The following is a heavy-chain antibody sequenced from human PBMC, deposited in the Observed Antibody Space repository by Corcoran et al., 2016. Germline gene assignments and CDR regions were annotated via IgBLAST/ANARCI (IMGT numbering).Heavy chain of an antibody. CDR2: IIPIFGTA. D-gene: IGHD2-15*01. Sequence: QVQLVQSGAEVKKPGSSVKVSCKASGGTFSSYAISWVRQAPGQGLEWMGGIIPIFGTANYAQKFQGRVTITADESTSTAYMELSSLRSEDTAVYYGARAPSGPYCSGGSCYREAFDIWGQGTMVTVSS. J-gene: IGHJ3*02. V-gene: IGHV1-69*01. CDR3: ARAPSGPYCSGGSCYREAFDI. CDR1: GGTFSSYA.